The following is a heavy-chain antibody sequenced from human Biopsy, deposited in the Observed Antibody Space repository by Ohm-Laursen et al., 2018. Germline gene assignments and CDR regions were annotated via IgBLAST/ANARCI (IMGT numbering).Heavy chain of an antibody. D-gene: IGHD2-15*01. CDR2: VSSSSNNI. CDR1: GFTLSMYS. CDR3: ARAVGIAAAPIDY. J-gene: IGHJ4*01. V-gene: IGHV3-21*04. Sequence: GSLRLSCAASGFTLSMYSKNWVRQSPRKGQERVSIVSSSSNNIYYVDSVKGGFVISRDNAMNSEYLQMNSLRGEETAVYYCARAVGIAAAPIDYWGQGTLVTVSS.